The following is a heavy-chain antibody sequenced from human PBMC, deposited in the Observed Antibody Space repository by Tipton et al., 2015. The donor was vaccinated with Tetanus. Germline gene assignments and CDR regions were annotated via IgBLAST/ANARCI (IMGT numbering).Heavy chain of an antibody. Sequence: LRLSCTVPGASINAGGYLWTWVRHHPGKGLEWIGNIYYTALTSHSPSLNSRVRIAVDTSKNQFSLSLTSVTAADSALYFCARGLPREPSYLDYWGQGKQVTVSS. CDR1: GASINAGGYL. V-gene: IGHV4-31*03. J-gene: IGHJ4*02. CDR2: IYYTALT. D-gene: IGHD1-26*01. CDR3: ARGLPREPSYLDY.